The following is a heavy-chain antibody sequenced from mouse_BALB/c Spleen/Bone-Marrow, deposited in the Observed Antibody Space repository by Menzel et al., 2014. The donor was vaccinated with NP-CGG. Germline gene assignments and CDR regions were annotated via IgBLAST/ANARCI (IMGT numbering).Heavy chain of an antibody. J-gene: IGHJ2*01. CDR2: IYPGDGDT. CDR3: AREGSSPYYFDY. D-gene: IGHD1-1*01. V-gene: IGHV1-87*01. CDR1: GYTFTSYW. Sequence: QVQLQQPGAELARPGASVKLSCKASGYTFTSYWMQWVKQRPGQGLEWIGAIYPGDGDTRYTQKFKGKATLTADKSSSTAYMQLSSWASEDSAVYYCAREGSSPYYFDYWGQGTTLTVSS.